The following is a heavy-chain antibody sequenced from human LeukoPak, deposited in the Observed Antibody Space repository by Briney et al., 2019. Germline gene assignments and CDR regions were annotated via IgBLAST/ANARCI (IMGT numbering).Heavy chain of an antibody. D-gene: IGHD3-10*01. CDR1: GGSFSGYY. J-gene: IGHJ4*02. CDR3: ARGRYYGSGFYYFDC. V-gene: IGHV4-34*01. CDR2: INHSGST. Sequence: SETLSFTCAVYGGSFSGYYWSWIRQPPGKGLEWIGEINHSGSTNYNPSLKSRVTISVDTSENQFSLKLSSVTAADTAVYYCARGRYYGSGFYYFDCWGQGTLVTVSS.